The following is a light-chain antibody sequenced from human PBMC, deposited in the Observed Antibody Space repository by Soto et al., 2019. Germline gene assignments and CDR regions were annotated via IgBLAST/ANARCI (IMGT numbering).Light chain of an antibody. Sequence: EIVLTQSPATLSLSPGERATLSCRASQSVSTYLGWYQQKPGQAPRLLIYDASNRATGIPARFSGSRSGTDFTLTISSLEPEDFAAYYCQQRSNWITFGQGTRLEIK. CDR3: QQRSNWIT. CDR1: QSVSTY. J-gene: IGKJ5*01. CDR2: DAS. V-gene: IGKV3-11*01.